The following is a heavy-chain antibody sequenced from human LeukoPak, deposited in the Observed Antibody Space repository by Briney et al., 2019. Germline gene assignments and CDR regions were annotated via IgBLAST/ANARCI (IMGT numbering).Heavy chain of an antibody. Sequence: SGPTLVNPTQTLTLTCTFSGFSLRTRGMCVSWIRQPPGEALEWLARLDRDDDNYYSTSLKTRLTISKDTSKNQVVLTMTNMDPVDTATYYCARTRVVYGSGSYYTPLYYYYGMDVWGQGTTVTVSS. CDR2: LDRDDDN. J-gene: IGHJ6*02. CDR1: GFSLRTRGMC. D-gene: IGHD3-10*01. V-gene: IGHV2-70*11. CDR3: ARTRVVYGSGSYYTPLYYYYGMDV.